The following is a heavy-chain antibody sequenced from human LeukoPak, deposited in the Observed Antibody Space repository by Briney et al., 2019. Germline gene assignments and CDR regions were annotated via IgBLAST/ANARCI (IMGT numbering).Heavy chain of an antibody. CDR2: IWYDGTNK. Sequence: PGGSLRLSCAASGFTFSSYGMHGVRQAPGKGLEWVAVIWYDGTNKYYADSVKGRFTISRDSSKNTLYLQMNNLRAEDTAIYYCARAAYDSTGYLTLWGQGTLVTVSS. V-gene: IGHV3-33*01. J-gene: IGHJ4*02. CDR1: GFTFSSYG. D-gene: IGHD3-22*01. CDR3: ARAAYDSTGYLTL.